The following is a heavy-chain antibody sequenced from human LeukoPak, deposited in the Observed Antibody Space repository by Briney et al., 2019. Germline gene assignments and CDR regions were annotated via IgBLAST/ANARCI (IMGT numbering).Heavy chain of an antibody. D-gene: IGHD2-2*01. Sequence: GASVKVSCKASGYTFTSYGISLVRQAPGQGLEWMGWISAYNGNTNYAQKLQGRVTMTTDTSTSTAYMELRSLRSDDTAVYYCARGRDIVVVPAMYYFDYWGQGTLVTVSS. CDR3: ARGRDIVVVPAMYYFDY. CDR2: ISAYNGNT. CDR1: GYTFTSYG. V-gene: IGHV1-18*01. J-gene: IGHJ4*02.